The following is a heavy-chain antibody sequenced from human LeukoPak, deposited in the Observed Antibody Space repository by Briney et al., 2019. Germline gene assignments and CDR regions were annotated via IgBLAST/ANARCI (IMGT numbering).Heavy chain of an antibody. V-gene: IGHV1-2*02. Sequence: VASVKVSCKASGYTFTGYDMHWVRQAPGQGLEWMGWINPNSGGTNYAQKFQGRVTMTRDTSISTAYMELSRLRSDDTAVYYCARGRGKQRRVGADYWGQGNLVTVSS. CDR2: INPNSGGT. CDR3: ARGRGKQRRVGADY. J-gene: IGHJ4*02. CDR1: GYTFTGYD. D-gene: IGHD1-26*01.